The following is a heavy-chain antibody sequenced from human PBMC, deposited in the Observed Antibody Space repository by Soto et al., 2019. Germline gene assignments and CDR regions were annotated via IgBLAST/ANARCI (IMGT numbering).Heavy chain of an antibody. CDR3: ARSLAHCSSTSCYSWGLFDY. CDR2: ISAYNGNT. CDR1: GYTFTSYG. J-gene: IGHJ4*02. Sequence: GASVKASCKASGYTFTSYGISWVRQAPGQGLEWMGWISAYNGNTNYAQKLQGRVTMTTDTSTSTAYMELRSLRSDDTAVYYCARSLAHCSSTSCYSWGLFDYWGQGTLVTVSS. D-gene: IGHD2-2*02. V-gene: IGHV1-18*04.